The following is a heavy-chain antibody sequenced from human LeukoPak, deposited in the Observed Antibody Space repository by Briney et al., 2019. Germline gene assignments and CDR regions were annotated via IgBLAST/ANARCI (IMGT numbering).Heavy chain of an antibody. V-gene: IGHV1-46*01. CDR1: GYTFTSYY. Sequence: ASVKVSCKASGYTFTSYYMHWVRQAPGQGLEWMGIINPSGGSTSYAQKFQGRVTMTRDTSTSTVYMELSSVTAADTAVYYCARDYGDWIFDPWGQGTLVTVSS. CDR2: INPSGGST. CDR3: ARDYGDWIFDP. D-gene: IGHD4-17*01. J-gene: IGHJ5*02.